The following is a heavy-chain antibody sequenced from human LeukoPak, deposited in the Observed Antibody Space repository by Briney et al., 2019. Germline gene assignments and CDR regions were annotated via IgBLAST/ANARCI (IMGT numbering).Heavy chain of an antibody. Sequence: SETLSLTCTVSGGSISSYYWSWIRQPPGKGLEWIGYISYSGITSYHPSLKSRVTISVDTSKKEFSLKLSSVTAADTAVYYCARGRGTYDYWGQGTLVTVSS. CDR3: ARGRGTYDY. CDR1: GGSISSYY. D-gene: IGHD3-16*01. CDR2: ISYSGIT. V-gene: IGHV4-59*01. J-gene: IGHJ4*02.